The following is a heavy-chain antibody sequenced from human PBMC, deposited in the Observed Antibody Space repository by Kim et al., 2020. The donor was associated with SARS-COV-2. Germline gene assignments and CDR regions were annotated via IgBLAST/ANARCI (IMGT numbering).Heavy chain of an antibody. D-gene: IGHD4-17*01. CDR1: GFTFSDAA. Sequence: CGSLRLSCAASGFTFSDAAMSWIRQAPGKGLEWISYSTSSGRVINYADSVKGRFTFSRDNAKNSLSLQMNSLIAEDTAVYFCVRAHYHYGDSGQGTL. J-gene: IGHJ4*02. CDR2: STSSGRVI. CDR3: VRAHYHYGD. V-gene: IGHV3-11*04.